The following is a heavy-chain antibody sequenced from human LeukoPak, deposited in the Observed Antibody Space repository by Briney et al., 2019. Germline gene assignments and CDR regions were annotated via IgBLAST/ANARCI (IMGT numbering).Heavy chain of an antibody. J-gene: IGHJ5*02. CDR3: ARFKGDYCSGGSCYSLGFDP. V-gene: IGHV4-59*08. D-gene: IGHD2-15*01. Sequence: SETLSLTCTVSGGSISSYYWSWIRQPPGKGLEWIGYIYYSGSTNYNPSLKSRVTISVDTSKNQFSLKLSSVTAADTAVYYCARFKGDYCSGGSCYSLGFDPWGQGTLVTVSS. CDR1: GGSISSYY. CDR2: IYYSGST.